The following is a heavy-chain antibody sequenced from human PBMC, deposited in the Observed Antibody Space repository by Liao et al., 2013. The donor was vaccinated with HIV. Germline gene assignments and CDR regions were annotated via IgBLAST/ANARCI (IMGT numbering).Heavy chain of an antibody. CDR3: ARSVGVGHYYYYYMDV. CDR2: IFTSGIT. J-gene: IGHJ6*03. CDR1: GGSISSGSYY. Sequence: QVQLQESGPGLVKPSQTLSLTCTVSGGSISSGSYYWSWIRQPAGKGLEWIGRIFTSGITNDNPSLKSRVTISVDTSKNQFSLKLSSVTAADTAVYYCARSVGVGHYYYYYMDVWGKGTTVTVSS. V-gene: IGHV4-61*02. D-gene: IGHD2-21*01.